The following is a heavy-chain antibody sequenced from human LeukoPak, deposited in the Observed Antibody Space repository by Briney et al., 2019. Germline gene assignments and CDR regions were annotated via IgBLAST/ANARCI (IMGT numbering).Heavy chain of an antibody. CDR2: IGTAGDT. J-gene: IGHJ6*02. V-gene: IGHV3-13*01. CDR1: GFTFSSYD. Sequence: GGSLRLSCAASGFTFSSYDMHWVRQATGKGLEWVSAIGTAGDTYYPGSVKGRFTISRENAKNSLYLQMNSLRAEDTAVYYCARAALWFGEFLPMDVWGQGTTVTVSS. CDR3: ARAALWFGEFLPMDV. D-gene: IGHD3-10*01.